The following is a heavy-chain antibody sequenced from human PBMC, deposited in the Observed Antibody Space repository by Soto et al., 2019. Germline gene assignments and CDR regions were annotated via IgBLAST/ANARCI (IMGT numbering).Heavy chain of an antibody. V-gene: IGHV4-61*01. J-gene: IGHJ6*02. CDR2: IYYSGST. CDR3: AISPSYDFWSGYPYYYYGMDV. Sequence: SATLSLTCAVSGGSVISGSYYWSWIRQPPGKGLEWIGYIYYSGSTNYNPSLKSRVTISVDTSKNQFSLKLSSVTAADTAVYYCAISPSYDFWSGYPYYYYGMDVWGQGTTVTVSS. D-gene: IGHD3-3*01. CDR1: GGSVISGSYY.